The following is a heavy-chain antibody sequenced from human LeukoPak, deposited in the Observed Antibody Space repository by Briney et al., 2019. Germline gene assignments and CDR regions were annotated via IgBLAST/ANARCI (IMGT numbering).Heavy chain of an antibody. CDR3: ARDLAMA. Sequence: GGSLRLSCAASGFTVITNDMTWVRQAPGKGLEWVSVIFGGGSTYYADSVKGRFTISTDITKNTLYLQMNSLRVDDTAVYYCARDLAMAWGQGTLVTVSS. CDR1: GFTVITND. CDR2: IFGGGST. J-gene: IGHJ5*02. V-gene: IGHV3-53*01. D-gene: IGHD2-8*01.